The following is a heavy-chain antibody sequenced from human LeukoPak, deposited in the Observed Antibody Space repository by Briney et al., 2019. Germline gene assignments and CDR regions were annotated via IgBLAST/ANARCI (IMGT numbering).Heavy chain of an antibody. D-gene: IGHD2-2*01. CDR1: GGSINSYY. J-gene: IGHJ5*02. CDR2: IYTSGST. V-gene: IGHV4-4*07. Sequence: SETLSLTCTVSGGSINSYYCSWIRQPAGKGLEWIGRIYTSGSTNYNPSLKSRVTMSVDTSKNQFSLKLSSVTAADTAVYYCARDQPEYQLLYWFDPWGQGTLVTVSS. CDR3: ARDQPEYQLLYWFDP.